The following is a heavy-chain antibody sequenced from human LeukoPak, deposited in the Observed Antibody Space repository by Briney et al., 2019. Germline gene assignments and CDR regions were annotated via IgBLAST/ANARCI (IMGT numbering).Heavy chain of an antibody. J-gene: IGHJ4*02. V-gene: IGHV3-30*03. CDR2: ISYDGSNK. Sequence: PGRSLRLSCAASRFTFSSYGMHWVRQAPGKGLEWVAVISYDGSNKYYADSVKGRLTISRDNAKNSLYLQMNSLRAEDTAVYYCARARSRPYCSGGSCYSVVDYWGPGTLVTVSS. CDR3: ARARSRPYCSGGSCYSVVDY. D-gene: IGHD2-15*01. CDR1: RFTFSSYG.